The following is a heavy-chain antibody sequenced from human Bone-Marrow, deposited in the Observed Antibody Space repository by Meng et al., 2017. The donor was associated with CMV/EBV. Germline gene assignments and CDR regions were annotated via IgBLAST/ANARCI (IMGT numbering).Heavy chain of an antibody. CDR3: VRAKGSSWNDHTFDI. CDR1: FSFSDHY. Sequence: FSFSDHYMDWVRQAPGKGLEWVGRIRNKVNSYTTEYAASVNGRFTISRDDSKNSLYLQMNSLNTEDTAVYHCVRAKGSSWNDHTFDIWGQGTMVTVSS. V-gene: IGHV3-72*01. J-gene: IGHJ3*02. D-gene: IGHD1-1*01. CDR2: IRNKVNSYTT.